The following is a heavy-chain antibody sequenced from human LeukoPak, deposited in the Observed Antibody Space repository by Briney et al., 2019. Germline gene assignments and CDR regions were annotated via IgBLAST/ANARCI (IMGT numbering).Heavy chain of an antibody. D-gene: IGHD3-3*01. V-gene: IGHV3-74*01. CDR1: GFTISSYW. Sequence: PGGSLRLSCAGSGFTISSYWMHWVRQAPGKGLVWVSRINRDGSTTNYADSVKGRFTISRDNAKNTVYLQMNSVRAEDTALYYCAKYDSDLEYLLLPFDYWGQGTLVTVSS. J-gene: IGHJ4*02. CDR2: INRDGSTT. CDR3: AKYDSDLEYLLLPFDY.